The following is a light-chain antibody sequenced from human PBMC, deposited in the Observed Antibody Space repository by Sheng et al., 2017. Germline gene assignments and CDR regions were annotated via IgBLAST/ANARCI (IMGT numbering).Light chain of an antibody. CDR2: LSS. Sequence: DLVLIQSPLSLPVTLGEPASISCRSNQSLLHKNGYNFLDWYLQKPGQSPQLLIYLSSNRAVRGPVTGSVAVDRAQILLLTISRVEADDVGVYYCMQALQTYIFGPGDRSWRIK. CDR1: QSLLHKNGYNF. J-gene: IGKJ2*01. V-gene: IGKV2-28*01. CDR3: MQALQTYI.